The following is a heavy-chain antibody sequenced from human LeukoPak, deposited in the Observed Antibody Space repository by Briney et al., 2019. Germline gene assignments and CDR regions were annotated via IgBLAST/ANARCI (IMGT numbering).Heavy chain of an antibody. CDR1: GYSFTSYW. V-gene: IGHV5-51*01. CDR3: ARGPYCGGDCPHSAEYFQH. D-gene: IGHD2-21*02. J-gene: IGHJ1*01. CDR2: IYPGDSDT. Sequence: GESLKISCKGSGYSFTSYWIGWVRQMPGKGLEWMGIIYPGDSDTRYSPSFQGQVTISADKSISTAYLQWSSLKASDTAMYYCARGPYCGGDCPHSAEYFQHWGQGTLVTVSS.